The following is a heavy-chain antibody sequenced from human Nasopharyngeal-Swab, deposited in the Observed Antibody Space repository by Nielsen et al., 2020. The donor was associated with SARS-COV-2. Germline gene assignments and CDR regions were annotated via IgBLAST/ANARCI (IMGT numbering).Heavy chain of an antibody. CDR2: ISSSSSYI. CDR1: GFTFSSYS. D-gene: IGHD1-1*01. CDR3: ARASRGTSTRTFDY. V-gene: IGHV3-21*01. Sequence: GESLKISCAASGFTFSSYSMNWVCQAPGKGLEWVSSISSSSSYIYYADSVKGRFTISRDNAKNSLYLQMNSLRAEGTAVYYCARASRGTSTRTFDYWGQGTLVTVSS. J-gene: IGHJ4*02.